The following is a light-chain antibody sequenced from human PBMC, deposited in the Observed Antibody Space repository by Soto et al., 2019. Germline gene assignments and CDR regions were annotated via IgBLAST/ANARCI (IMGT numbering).Light chain of an antibody. V-gene: IGLV1-44*01. CDR3: AVWVDSLNGVE. CDR2: SNN. CDR1: SSNIGTYA. Sequence: QSVLTQAPSASGTPGQRVTISCSGSSSNIGTYAVNWYQQLPGRAPRLLIYSNNQRPSGVPDRFSGSKSGTSASLAISGLQSEDEADYFCAVWVDSLNGVEFGGGTKLTVL. J-gene: IGLJ2*01.